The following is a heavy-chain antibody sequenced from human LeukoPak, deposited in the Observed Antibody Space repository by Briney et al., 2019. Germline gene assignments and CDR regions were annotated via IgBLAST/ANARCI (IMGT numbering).Heavy chain of an antibody. CDR2: TRMGGAST. D-gene: IGHD2-15*01. J-gene: IGHJ6*02. Sequence: PGPSLRLSCAASGFTFSDYYMTWIRQAPGKGLKWVSYTRMGGASTKYSVCVRGRFAIYRDSAKSSLYLQMRSLRVQDTAVYFCARGLYCSGGNCYSYYYYYCMDVWGQGTTVPV. CDR1: GFTFSDYY. CDR3: ARGLYCSGGNCYSYYYYYCMDV. V-gene: IGHV3-11*05.